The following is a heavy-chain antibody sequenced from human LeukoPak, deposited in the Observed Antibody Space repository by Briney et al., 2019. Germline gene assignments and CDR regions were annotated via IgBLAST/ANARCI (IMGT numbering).Heavy chain of an antibody. CDR1: GFTFSSCA. CDR2: ISISSSII. J-gene: IGHJ4*02. CDR3: ARVNYGDYLPSFDY. Sequence: GGSLRLSCAASGFTFSSCAMNWVRQAPGKGLEWVSYISISSSIIYYADSVKGRFTISRDNAKNSLYLQMNSLRAEDPAVYYCARVNYGDYLPSFDYWGQGTLVTVSS. V-gene: IGHV3-48*01. D-gene: IGHD4-17*01.